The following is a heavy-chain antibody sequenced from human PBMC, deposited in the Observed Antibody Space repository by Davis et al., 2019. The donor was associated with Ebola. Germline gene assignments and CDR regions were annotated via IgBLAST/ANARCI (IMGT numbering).Heavy chain of an antibody. J-gene: IGHJ6*03. CDR2: IYPGDSDT. D-gene: IGHD6-13*01. CDR1: GYSFTSYW. CDR3: ARRRYSSRGYYYYMDV. V-gene: IGHV5-51*01. Sequence: GESLKISCKGSGYSFTSYWIGWVRQMPGKGLEWMGIIYPGDSDTRYSPSFQGQVTISADKSISTAYLQWSSLKASDTAMYYCARRRYSSRGYYYYMDVWGKGTTVTVSS.